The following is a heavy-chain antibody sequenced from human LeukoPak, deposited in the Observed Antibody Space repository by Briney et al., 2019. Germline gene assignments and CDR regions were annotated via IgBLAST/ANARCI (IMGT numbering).Heavy chain of an antibody. CDR1: GYTFTSYD. J-gene: IGHJ5*02. CDR2: MNPNSGNT. Sequence: GASVKVSCKASGYTFTSYDINWVRQATGQGLEWMGWMNPNSGNTGYAQKFQGRVTMTRNTSISTAYMELSSLRSEDAAVYYCARGKYGSGSYWFDPWGQGTLVTVSS. CDR3: ARGKYGSGSYWFDP. D-gene: IGHD3-10*01. V-gene: IGHV1-8*01.